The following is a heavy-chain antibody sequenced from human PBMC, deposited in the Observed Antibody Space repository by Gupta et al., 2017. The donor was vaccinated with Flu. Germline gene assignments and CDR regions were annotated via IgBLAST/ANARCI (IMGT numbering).Heavy chain of an antibody. Sequence: QVQLVQSGAEVKIPGASVKVSCVASASSFTDYHMPWVRQAPGQGLEWMGWINPKTGDTKFAQKFQGRVTMTRDTSINTAYMELSGLRSDDTAVYYCARGGPVAGCGGGCYERTLVDWGQGTLVTVSS. V-gene: IGHV1-2*02. CDR2: INPKTGDT. CDR1: ASSFTDYH. D-gene: IGHD2-21*02. CDR3: ARGGPVAGCGGGCYERTLVD. J-gene: IGHJ4*02.